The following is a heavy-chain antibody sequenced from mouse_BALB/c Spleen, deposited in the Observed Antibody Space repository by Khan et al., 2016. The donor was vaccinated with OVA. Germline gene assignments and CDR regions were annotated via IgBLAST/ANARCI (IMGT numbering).Heavy chain of an antibody. D-gene: IGHD2-3*01. CDR2: IHYSGST. CDR3: ARDGYYFDY. J-gene: IGHJ2*01. CDR1: GYSITSRYS. V-gene: IGHV3-1*02. Sequence: EVQLQESGPDLVKPSQSLSLTCTVTGYSITSRYSWHWIRQFPGNKLEWMGYIHYSGSTNYNPSLKSRISITRDTSKNQFFLQLNSVTTEDTATYYCARDGYYFDYWGQGTTLTVSS.